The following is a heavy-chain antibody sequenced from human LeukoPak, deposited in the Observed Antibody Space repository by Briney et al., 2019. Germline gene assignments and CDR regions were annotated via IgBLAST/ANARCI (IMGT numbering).Heavy chain of an antibody. J-gene: IGHJ4*02. D-gene: IGHD3-9*01. Sequence: NPSETLSLTCTVSGGSISRSSYYWAWIRLPPGKGLGWLGSIYYSGTTYYNPSLKSRLTISVDTSKNQFSLKLSSVTAADTAVYYCARHGRDFSGYHNIPLSITYFDYWGQGNLVAVSS. CDR2: IYYSGTT. CDR1: GGSISRSSYY. V-gene: IGHV4-39*01. CDR3: ARHGRDFSGYHNIPLSITYFDY.